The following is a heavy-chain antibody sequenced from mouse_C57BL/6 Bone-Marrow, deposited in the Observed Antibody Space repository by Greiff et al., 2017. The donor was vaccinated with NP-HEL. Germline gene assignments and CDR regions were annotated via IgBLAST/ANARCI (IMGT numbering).Heavy chain of an antibody. Sequence: QVQLQQPGAELVRPGTSVKLSCKASGYTFTSYWMHWVKQRPGQGLEWIGVIDPSDSYTNYNQKFKGKATLTVDTSSSTAYMQLSSRTSEDSAVYYCARPPYYSSIYWGQGTTLTVSS. CDR1: GYTFTSYW. D-gene: IGHD2-12*01. V-gene: IGHV1-59*01. CDR2: IDPSDSYT. J-gene: IGHJ2*01. CDR3: ARPPYYSSIY.